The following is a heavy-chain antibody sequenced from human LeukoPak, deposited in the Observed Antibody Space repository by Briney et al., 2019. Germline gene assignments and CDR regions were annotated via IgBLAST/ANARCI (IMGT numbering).Heavy chain of an antibody. Sequence: GGSLRLSCAASGFTFSSYEMNWVRRAPGKGLEWVSYISSSGSTIYYADSVKGRFTISRDNAKNSLYLQMNSLRAEDTAVYYCARFDGSITSPYYFDYWGQGTLVTVSS. CDR2: ISSSGSTI. D-gene: IGHD3-16*01. V-gene: IGHV3-48*03. CDR1: GFTFSSYE. CDR3: ARFDGSITSPYYFDY. J-gene: IGHJ4*02.